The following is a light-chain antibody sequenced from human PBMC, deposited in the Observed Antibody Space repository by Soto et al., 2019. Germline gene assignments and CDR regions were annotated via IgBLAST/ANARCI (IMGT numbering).Light chain of an antibody. CDR1: SSDVGDYDY. CDR3: SSYAGSYTWV. J-gene: IGLJ3*02. V-gene: IGLV2-11*01. CDR2: DVS. Sequence: QSALTQPRSVSGSPGQSVTISCTGTSSDVGDYDYVSWYQQHPGKAPKLMIYDVSKRPSGVPDRFSGSKSGNTASLTISGRQAVEEADYYCSSYAGSYTWVFGGGTKLTVL.